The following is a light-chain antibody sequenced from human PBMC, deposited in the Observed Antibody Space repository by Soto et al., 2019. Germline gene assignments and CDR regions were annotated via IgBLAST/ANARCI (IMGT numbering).Light chain of an antibody. V-gene: IGKV1-39*01. CDR2: AAS. Sequence: DIQMTQSPSSLSASVGDRVTITCRASQSISSYLHWYQQKPGKAPKLLIYAASSLQSGSPSRFSGSRPGTDFTPTISSLQPEDLAPYYCHPSYSTPITSGHGTRLEIK. J-gene: IGKJ5*01. CDR3: HPSYSTPIT. CDR1: QSISSY.